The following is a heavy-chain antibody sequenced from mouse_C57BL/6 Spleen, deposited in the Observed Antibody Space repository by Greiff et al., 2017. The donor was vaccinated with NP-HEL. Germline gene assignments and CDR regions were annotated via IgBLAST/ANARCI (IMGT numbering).Heavy chain of an antibody. D-gene: IGHD2-4*01. J-gene: IGHJ2*01. Sequence: QVQLQQSGPELVKPGASVKISCKASGYAFSSSWMNWVKQRPGQGLEWIGRIYPGDGDTNYNGKFKGKATLTADKSSSTAYMQLSSLTSEDSAVYFCARGDYDYFDYWGQGTTLTVSS. CDR3: ARGDYDYFDY. CDR2: IYPGDGDT. V-gene: IGHV1-82*01. CDR1: GYAFSSSW.